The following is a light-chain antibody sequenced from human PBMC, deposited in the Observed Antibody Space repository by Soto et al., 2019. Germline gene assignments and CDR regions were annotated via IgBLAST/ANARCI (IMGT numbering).Light chain of an antibody. CDR3: QQYGSSPQT. CDR2: GAS. J-gene: IGKJ1*01. Sequence: EIVLTQSPGNLYLYPGERATLSCRASQSVSSSYLAWYQQKPGQAPRLLIYGASSRATGIPDRFSGSGSGTDFTLTISRLEPEDFAVYYCQQYGSSPQTFGQGTKVDIK. V-gene: IGKV3-20*01. CDR1: QSVSSSY.